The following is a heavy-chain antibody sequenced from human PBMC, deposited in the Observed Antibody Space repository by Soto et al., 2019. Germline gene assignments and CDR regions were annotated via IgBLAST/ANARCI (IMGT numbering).Heavy chain of an antibody. CDR1: GYTFTTYG. CDR2: ISTYNGNT. D-gene: IGHD3-22*01. Sequence: ASVKVSCKASGYTFTTYGISWMRQAPGQGPEWMGWISTYNGNTNYAQMFQGRVTMTTDTSTSTAYMELRSLRSDDTAVYYCARHPSSGYHQFWSQGTLVTVSS. J-gene: IGHJ4*02. V-gene: IGHV1-18*01. CDR3: ARHPSSGYHQF.